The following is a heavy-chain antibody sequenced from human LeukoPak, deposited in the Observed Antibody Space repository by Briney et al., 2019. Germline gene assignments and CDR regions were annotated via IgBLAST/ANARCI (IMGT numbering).Heavy chain of an antibody. V-gene: IGHV4-61*02. J-gene: IGHJ4*02. Sequence: TLSLTCTVSGGSISSGDYYWNWIRQPAGRGLEWIGRIYTSGTSTYNPSLESRVTISVDTSKNQFSLKLSSVTAADTAVYYCARKDYFDYWGQGTLVTVSS. CDR3: ARKDYFDY. CDR2: IYTSGTS. CDR1: GGSISSGDYY.